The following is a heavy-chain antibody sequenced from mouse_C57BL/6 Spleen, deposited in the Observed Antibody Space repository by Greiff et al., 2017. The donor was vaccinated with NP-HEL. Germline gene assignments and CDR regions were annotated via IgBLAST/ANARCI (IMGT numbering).Heavy chain of an antibody. CDR3: ARRIYYGSSYLDPY. D-gene: IGHD1-1*01. CDR1: GYTFTSYW. J-gene: IGHJ3*01. CDR2: IDPSDSYT. Sequence: VQLQQPGAELVKPGASVKLSCKASGYTFTSYWMQWVKQRPGQGLEWIGEIDPSDSYTNYNQKFKGKATLTVDTSSSTAYMQLSSLTSEDSAVYYCARRIYYGSSYLDPYWGQGTLVTVSA. V-gene: IGHV1-50*01.